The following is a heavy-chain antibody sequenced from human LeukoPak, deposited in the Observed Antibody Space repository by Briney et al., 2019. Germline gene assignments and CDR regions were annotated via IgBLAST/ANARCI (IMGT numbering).Heavy chain of an antibody. Sequence: SVKVSCKASGGTFSSYAISWVRQAPGQGLEWMGRIIPIFGTANYAQKFQGRVTITTDESTSTAYMELSSLRSEDTAVYYCASPRYCSGGSGYGDAFDIGGQGTMVTVSS. CDR1: GGTFSSYA. CDR3: ASPRYCSGGSGYGDAFDI. V-gene: IGHV1-69*05. D-gene: IGHD2-15*01. J-gene: IGHJ3*02. CDR2: IIPIFGTA.